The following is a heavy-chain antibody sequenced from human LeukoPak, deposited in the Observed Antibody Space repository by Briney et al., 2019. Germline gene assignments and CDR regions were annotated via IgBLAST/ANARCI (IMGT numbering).Heavy chain of an antibody. V-gene: IGHV3-21*01. J-gene: IGHJ3*02. D-gene: IGHD3-16*01. Sequence: GGSLRLSCAASGFTFSSYTMHWVRQAPGKGLEWISSISSSSSFIYYADSLKGRFTISRDNAKNSEFLQMTRLRAEDTAVYFCAKDGGGPEAFDIWGQGTMVIVSS. CDR3: AKDGGGPEAFDI. CDR1: GFTFSSYT. CDR2: ISSSSSFI.